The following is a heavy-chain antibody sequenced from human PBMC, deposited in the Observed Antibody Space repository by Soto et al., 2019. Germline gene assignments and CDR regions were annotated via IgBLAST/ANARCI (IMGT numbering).Heavy chain of an antibody. J-gene: IGHJ4*02. Sequence: PGGSLRLSCAASGFTVSSNYMSWVRQAPGKGLEWVSVIYSGGSTYYADSVKGRFTISRDNSKNTLYLQMNSLRAEDTAVYYCAKDKTNGYDMTPFDYWGQGTLVTVSS. CDR3: AKDKTNGYDMTPFDY. V-gene: IGHV3-53*01. D-gene: IGHD5-12*01. CDR1: GFTVSSNY. CDR2: IYSGGST.